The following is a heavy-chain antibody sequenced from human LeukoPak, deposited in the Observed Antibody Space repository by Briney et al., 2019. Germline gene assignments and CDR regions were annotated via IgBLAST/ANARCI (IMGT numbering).Heavy chain of an antibody. CDR3: ATSDDSSGSD. D-gene: IGHD3-22*01. Sequence: PGGSLRLSCAASGFTFSGYWMRWVRQAPGKGLEWVANINLDGSVRHYVDAARGRFTISRDNAKNSLYLQMNSLRAEDTALYYCATSDDSSGSDWGQGTLVTVSS. V-gene: IGHV3-7*01. CDR1: GFTFSGYW. J-gene: IGHJ4*02. CDR2: INLDGSVR.